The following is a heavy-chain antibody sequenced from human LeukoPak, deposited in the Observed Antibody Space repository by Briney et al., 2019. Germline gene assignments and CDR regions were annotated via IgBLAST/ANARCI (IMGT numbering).Heavy chain of an antibody. D-gene: IGHD3-10*01. CDR1: GGSFTDYF. Sequence: PSETLSLTCTVFGGSFTDYFWTWIRHSPGKGLEWIGEINDYTGDTKYNPSLNSRVSISLEKSKNQFSLKLSSVTAADTAVYYCASYGSGSYQKNFDYWGQGTLVTVSS. J-gene: IGHJ4*02. CDR2: INDYTGDT. CDR3: ASYGSGSYQKNFDY. V-gene: IGHV4-34*01.